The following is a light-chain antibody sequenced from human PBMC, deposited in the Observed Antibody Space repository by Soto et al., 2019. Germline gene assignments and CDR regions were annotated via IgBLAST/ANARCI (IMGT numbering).Light chain of an antibody. Sequence: QSVLTQPPSASGTPGQRVTISCSGGSYNVGKNLVYWYQQRPGTAPKLIIFKNNQRPSGVPDRFSGSNSGSSASLAISGLRSEDEADYLCAAWDDSMSAWVFGGGTKVTVL. CDR2: KNN. V-gene: IGLV1-47*01. J-gene: IGLJ3*02. CDR3: AAWDDSMSAWV. CDR1: SYNVGKNL.